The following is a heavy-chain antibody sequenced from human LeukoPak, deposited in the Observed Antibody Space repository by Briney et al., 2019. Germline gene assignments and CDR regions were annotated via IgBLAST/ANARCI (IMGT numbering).Heavy chain of an antibody. D-gene: IGHD5-24*01. J-gene: IGHJ4*02. CDR2: ISGSGGST. Sequence: GGSLRLSCAASGFTFSSYGMSWVRQAPGKGLEWVSAISGSGGSTYYADSVKGRFTISRDNAKNSLYLQMNSLRAEDTAVYYCARGDEVEETFDNWGQGTLVTVSS. V-gene: IGHV3-23*01. CDR3: ARGDEVEETFDN. CDR1: GFTFSSYG.